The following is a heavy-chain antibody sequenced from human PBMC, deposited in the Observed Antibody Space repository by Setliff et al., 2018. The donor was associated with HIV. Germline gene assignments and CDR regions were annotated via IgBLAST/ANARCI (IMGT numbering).Heavy chain of an antibody. D-gene: IGHD2-2*02. Sequence: HPGGSLRLSCAASGFTFSSYEMSWVRHAPGQGLEWVSYISSGGGTIYYADSVKGRFTISRDNAKNSLYLQMNSLRAEDTAIYYCAREVTRYSQDYALDIWGQGTMVTVSS. CDR1: GFTFSSYE. CDR3: AREVTRYSQDYALDI. J-gene: IGHJ3*02. CDR2: ISSGGGTI. V-gene: IGHV3-48*03.